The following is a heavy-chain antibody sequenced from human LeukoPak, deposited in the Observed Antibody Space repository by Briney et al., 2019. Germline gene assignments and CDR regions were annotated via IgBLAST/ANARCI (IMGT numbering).Heavy chain of an antibody. CDR3: ASAGIIGNTYYMDV. CDR1: GFTFSSYD. D-gene: IGHD3-10*01. CDR2: ISGGGGTK. Sequence: GGSLRLSCAASGFTFSSYDMNWVRQAPGKGLEWVSAISGGGGTKYYADFVKGRFTISRDNSKDTLCLQMNSLRAEDTALYYCASAGIIGNTYYMDVWGKGTTVTVSS. J-gene: IGHJ6*03. V-gene: IGHV3-23*01.